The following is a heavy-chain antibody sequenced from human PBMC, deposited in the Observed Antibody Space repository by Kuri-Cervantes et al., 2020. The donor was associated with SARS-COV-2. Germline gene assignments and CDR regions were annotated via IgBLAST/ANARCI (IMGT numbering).Heavy chain of an antibody. J-gene: IGHJ3*02. CDR2: IYYSGST. Sequence: LRLSCTVSGGSISSSSYYWGWIRQPPGKGLEWIGSIYYSGSTYYNPSLKSRVTISVDTSKNQFSLKLSSVTAADTAMFYCARQLGIDDASDIWGQGTMVTVSS. CDR3: ARQLGIDDASDI. CDR1: GGSISSSSYY. V-gene: IGHV4-39*01. D-gene: IGHD7-27*01.